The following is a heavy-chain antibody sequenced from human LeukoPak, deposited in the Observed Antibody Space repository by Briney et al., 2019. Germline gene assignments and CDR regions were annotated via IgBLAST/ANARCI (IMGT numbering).Heavy chain of an antibody. Sequence: GGSLRLSCAVSGFTVSSNYMSWVRQAPGKGLEWVSGIYSGGSTYYADSVKGRFTISRDNSKNTLYLQMNSLRAEDTAVYYCARSRMRPYYFDYWGQGTLVTVSS. V-gene: IGHV3-66*01. J-gene: IGHJ4*02. CDR1: GFTVSSNY. CDR3: ARSRMRPYYFDY. CDR2: IYSGGST. D-gene: IGHD2-8*01.